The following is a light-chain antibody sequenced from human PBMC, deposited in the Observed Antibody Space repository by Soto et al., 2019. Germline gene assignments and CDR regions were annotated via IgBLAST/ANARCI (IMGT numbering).Light chain of an antibody. CDR2: RVS. J-gene: IGKJ5*01. V-gene: IGKV3-15*01. CDR1: QNSDIN. CDR3: QRYGTSEII. Sequence: MTQSPSSLSASVGDRVTLSCRASQNSDINIVWYQQKPGQAPRLLIFRVSTRATGIPDRFSGSGSGTDFTLTSSRLETEDFAVFYCQRYGTSEIIFGQGTRLEIK.